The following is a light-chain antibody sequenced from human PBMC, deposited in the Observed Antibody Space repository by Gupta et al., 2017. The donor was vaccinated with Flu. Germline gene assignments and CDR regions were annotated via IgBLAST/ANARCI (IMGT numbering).Light chain of an antibody. CDR3: SSYTTSRTLV. CDR1: NSDVGGYNV. CDR2: EVT. Sequence: QSALTQPASVSRSPGQSIAISCTGSNSDVGGYNVVSWYQQHPGTAPKLLIYEVTNRPSGVSNRFSGSKSGNTASLTIAGLQAEDEADYYCSSYTTSRTLVFGGGTKLTVL. V-gene: IGLV2-14*01. J-gene: IGLJ3*02.